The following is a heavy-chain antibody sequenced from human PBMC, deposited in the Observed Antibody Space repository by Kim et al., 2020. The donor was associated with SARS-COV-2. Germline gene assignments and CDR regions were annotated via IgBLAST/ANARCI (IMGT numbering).Heavy chain of an antibody. J-gene: IGHJ6*03. CDR2: ISGSGGST. CDR1: GFTFSSYA. V-gene: IGHV3-23*01. D-gene: IGHD1-1*01. CDR3: AKDLRAGTGGDYMDV. Sequence: GGSLRLSCAASGFTFSSYAMSWVRQAPGKGLEWVSAISGSGGSTYYADSVKGRFTISRDNSKNTLYLQMNSLRAEDTAVYYCAKDLRAGTGGDYMDVWGKGSTVTVSS.